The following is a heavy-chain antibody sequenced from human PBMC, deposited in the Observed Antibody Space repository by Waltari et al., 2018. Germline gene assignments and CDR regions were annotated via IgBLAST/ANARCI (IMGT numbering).Heavy chain of an antibody. CDR2: INPNRGGR. V-gene: IGHV1-2*02. D-gene: IGHD3-16*01. Sequence: QVQLVQSGAEVKKPGASVKVSCKASGYTFTGYYMHWVRQAPGQGLEWMGGINPNRGGRNYAQKFQGRGTMTRDTSISTAYMGLSRLRSDDTAVYYCARPLRGGYFDYWGQGTLVTVSS. CDR3: ARPLRGGYFDY. CDR1: GYTFTGYY. J-gene: IGHJ4*02.